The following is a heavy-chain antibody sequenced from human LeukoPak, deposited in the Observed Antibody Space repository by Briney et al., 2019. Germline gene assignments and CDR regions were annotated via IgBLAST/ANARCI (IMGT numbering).Heavy chain of an antibody. Sequence: GGSLRLSCAATGFTFDDYAMHWVRQAPGKGLEWASGISWNSGSIGYADSVKGRFTISRDNAKNSLYLQMNSLRAEDMALYYCAKGFRSGWSCLDYWGQGTLVTVSS. CDR2: ISWNSGSI. D-gene: IGHD6-19*01. CDR3: AKGFRSGWSCLDY. J-gene: IGHJ4*02. V-gene: IGHV3-9*03. CDR1: GFTFDDYA.